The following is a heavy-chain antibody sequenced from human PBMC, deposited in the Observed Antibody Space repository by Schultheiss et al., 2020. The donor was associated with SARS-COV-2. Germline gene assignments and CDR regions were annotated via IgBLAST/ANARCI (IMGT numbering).Heavy chain of an antibody. D-gene: IGHD2-2*01. CDR3: ASEPIVVVPAAYFDY. J-gene: IGHJ4*02. Sequence: SETLSLTCTVSGGSISSYFWSWIRQTPGKGLEWIGRIYTSGSTNYNPSLKSRVAISVDTSKNQFSLKLSSVTAADTAVYYCASEPIVVVPAAYFDYWGQGTLVTVSS. CDR1: GGSISSYF. CDR2: IYTSGST. V-gene: IGHV4-4*07.